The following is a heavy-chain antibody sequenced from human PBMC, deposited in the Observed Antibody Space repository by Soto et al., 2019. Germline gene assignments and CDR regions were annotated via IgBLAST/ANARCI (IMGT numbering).Heavy chain of an antibody. Sequence: ASVKVSCKASGYTFTFYHIHWVRQAPGQGLEWMGIINPAGPTTTYAQKFQGSVTMSRDTSTNTVYMELSSLRSEDTGVYYCARGQASNFVMDVCGQGTAVPVSS. V-gene: IGHV1-46*01. CDR2: INPAGPTT. CDR1: GYTFTFYH. CDR3: ARGQASNFVMDV. J-gene: IGHJ6*02.